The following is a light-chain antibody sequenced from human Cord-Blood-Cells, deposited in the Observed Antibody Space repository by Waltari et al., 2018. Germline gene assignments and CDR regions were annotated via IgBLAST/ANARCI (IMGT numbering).Light chain of an antibody. CDR1: QDISNY. Sequence: DIQMTQSPSSLSASVGDRVTITCQASQDISNYLIWYQQKPRKAPKLLIYDASNLETGVPSRFSGSGSGTDFTFTISSLQPEDIATYYCQQYDNLPYSFGQGTTLEIK. CDR2: DAS. J-gene: IGKJ2*03. V-gene: IGKV1-33*01. CDR3: QQYDNLPYS.